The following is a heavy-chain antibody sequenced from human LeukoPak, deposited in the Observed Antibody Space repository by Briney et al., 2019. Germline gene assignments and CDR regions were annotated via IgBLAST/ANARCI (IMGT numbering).Heavy chain of an antibody. CDR3: TTESAFGAFDY. J-gene: IGHJ4*02. D-gene: IGHD3-3*02. CDR1: GGSISSYY. Sequence: PSETLSLTCTVSGGSISSYYWSWIRQPAGKGLEWIGRIYTSGSTNYNPSLKSRVTMSVDTSKNQFSLKLSSVTAADTAVYYCTTESAFGAFDYWGQGTLVTVSS. CDR2: IYTSGST. V-gene: IGHV4-4*07.